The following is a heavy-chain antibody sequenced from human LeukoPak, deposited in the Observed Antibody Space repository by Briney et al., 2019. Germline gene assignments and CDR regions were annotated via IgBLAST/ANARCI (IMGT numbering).Heavy chain of an antibody. CDR3: AKDRAFSGRGSYDY. Sequence: PGGSLRLSCAASGFTFSSYDMHWVRQAPGKGLEWVAVIWYDGSNKYYADSVKGRFTISRDNSKNTLYLQMNSLRAEDTAVYYCAKDRAFSGRGSYDYWGQGTLVTVSS. D-gene: IGHD3-10*01. V-gene: IGHV3-33*06. J-gene: IGHJ4*02. CDR2: IWYDGSNK. CDR1: GFTFSSYD.